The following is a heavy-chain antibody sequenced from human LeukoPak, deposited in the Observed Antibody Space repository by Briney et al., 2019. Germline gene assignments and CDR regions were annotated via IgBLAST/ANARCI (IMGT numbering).Heavy chain of an antibody. V-gene: IGHV4-4*07. J-gene: IGHJ6*03. CDR1: GGFINSYY. CDR2: VYTSGIT. CDR3: ARHNGFDRGYYYYMDV. Sequence: PSETLSLTCTVPGGFINSYYWSWIRQPAAKGLEWIGRVYTSGITNYNPSLKSRITMSVDTSKNQFSLKLTSVTAADTAVYYCARHNGFDRGYYYYMDVWGKGTTVTVSS. D-gene: IGHD3-9*01.